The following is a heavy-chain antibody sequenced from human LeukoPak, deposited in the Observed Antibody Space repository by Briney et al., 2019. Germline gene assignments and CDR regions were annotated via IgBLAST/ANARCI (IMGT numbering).Heavy chain of an antibody. Sequence: ASVTVSYRSSGYTFTVYYMHWVRQAPGQGREGMGWINPNSGGTNYAQEFQGRVTMTRDTSISTAYMELSRLRSDDTAVYYCARDFLGSGYSYVGNWFDRWGQGTLVTVSS. CDR3: ARDFLGSGYSYVGNWFDR. CDR1: GYTFTVYY. D-gene: IGHD5-18*01. J-gene: IGHJ5*02. CDR2: INPNSGGT. V-gene: IGHV1-2*02.